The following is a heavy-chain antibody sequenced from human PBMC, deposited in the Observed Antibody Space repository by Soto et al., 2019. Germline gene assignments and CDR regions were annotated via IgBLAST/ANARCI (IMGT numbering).Heavy chain of an antibody. CDR1: GGSISSYY. V-gene: IGHV4-59*01. J-gene: IGHJ4*02. CDR3: ARLIPAARPYYFDY. Sequence: QVQLQESGPGLVKPSETLSLTCTVSGGSISSYYWSWIRQPPGKGLEWIGYIYYSGSTNYNPSLKSRVTISVDTSKNQFSLKLSSVTAADTAVYYCARLIPAARPYYFDYWGQGTLVTVSS. CDR2: IYYSGST. D-gene: IGHD6-6*01.